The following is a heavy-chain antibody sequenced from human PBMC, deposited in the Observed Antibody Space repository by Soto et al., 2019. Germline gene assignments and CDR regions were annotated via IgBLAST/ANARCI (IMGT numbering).Heavy chain of an antibody. CDR1: GDSVSSSSVT. CDR2: AYYRSKWYN. D-gene: IGHD1-26*01. CDR3: VRLIGNSWLDF. J-gene: IGHJ5*01. V-gene: IGHV6-1*01. Sequence: PSQTLSLTCAISGDSVSSSSVTWNWIRQSPSRGLEWLGRAYYRSKWYNDYAESVKSRITINPDTSKNQFSLHLNSVTPEDTAVYYCVRLIGNSWLDFWGQGTPVIVSS.